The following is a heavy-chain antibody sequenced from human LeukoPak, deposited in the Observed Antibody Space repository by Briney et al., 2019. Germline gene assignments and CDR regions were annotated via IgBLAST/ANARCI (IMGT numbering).Heavy chain of an antibody. D-gene: IGHD6-13*01. CDR1: GFTFSSYS. CDR3: AREPAAAGTTPKFDY. CDR2: ISSNSSYI. J-gene: IGHJ4*02. V-gene: IGHV3-21*01. Sequence: GGSLRLSCAASGFTFSSYSMNWVRQAPGKGLEWVSSISSNSSYIYYADSVKGRFTISRDNAKNSLYLQMNSLRAEDTAVYYCAREPAAAGTTPKFDYWGQGTLVTVSS.